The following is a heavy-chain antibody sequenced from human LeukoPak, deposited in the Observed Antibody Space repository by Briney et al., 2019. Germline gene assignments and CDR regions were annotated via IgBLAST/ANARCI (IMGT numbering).Heavy chain of an antibody. V-gene: IGHV3-72*01. J-gene: IGHJ4*02. Sequence: PGGSLRLPCAASGFTFSAHYMDGVRQPPGRGGGGVGRIREKVNSYTTVYAASVKGRFTISRDDSTNSVFLQMNSLKTEDTAVYYCAKAFCSEKQCTLDSWGQGTLVSVSS. D-gene: IGHD3-3*01. CDR2: IREKVNSYTT. CDR1: GFTFSAHY. CDR3: AKAFCSEKQCTLDS.